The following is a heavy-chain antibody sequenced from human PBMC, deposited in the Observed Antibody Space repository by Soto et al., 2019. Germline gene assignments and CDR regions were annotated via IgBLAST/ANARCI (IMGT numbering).Heavy chain of an antibody. V-gene: IGHV4-61*01. J-gene: IGHJ6*02. CDR2: IYYSGST. CDR3: ARDRGVGLILWFGESAYGMDV. CDR1: GGSVSSGSYY. D-gene: IGHD3-10*01. Sequence: LSLTCTVSGGSVSSGSYYWSWIRQPPGKGLEWIGYIYYSGSTNYNPSLKSRVTISVDTSKNQFSLKLSSVTAADTAVYYCARDRGVGLILWFGESAYGMDVWGQGTTVTVCS.